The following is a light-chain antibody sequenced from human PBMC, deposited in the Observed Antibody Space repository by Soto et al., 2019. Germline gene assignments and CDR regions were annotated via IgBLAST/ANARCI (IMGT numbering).Light chain of an antibody. Sequence: EIVLTQSPAILSASPGERATLSCRASQTVSDNLAWYQQKPGQSPRLLIYGASTRATDIPVRFSGSGSGTEFTLTISSLQSEDFAVYSCQQYNIWPPLYTFGQGTKL. CDR2: GAS. CDR1: QTVSDN. V-gene: IGKV3-15*01. CDR3: QQYNIWPPLYT. J-gene: IGKJ2*01.